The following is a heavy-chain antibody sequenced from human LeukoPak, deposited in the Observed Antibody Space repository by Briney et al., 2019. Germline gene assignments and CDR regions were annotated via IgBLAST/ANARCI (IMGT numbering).Heavy chain of an antibody. Sequence: SGTLSLSCAVSGGSFSGYYRSWVRQPPGKGLEWIGEINHSGNTNYNPSLKSRVTISVDTSKNQFSLKLSSVTAADTAVYYCARGIPRGHYYDSSGYRFDYWGEGTLVTVSS. V-gene: IGHV4-34*01. J-gene: IGHJ4*02. D-gene: IGHD3-22*01. CDR3: ARGIPRGHYYDSSGYRFDY. CDR1: GGSFSGYY. CDR2: INHSGNT.